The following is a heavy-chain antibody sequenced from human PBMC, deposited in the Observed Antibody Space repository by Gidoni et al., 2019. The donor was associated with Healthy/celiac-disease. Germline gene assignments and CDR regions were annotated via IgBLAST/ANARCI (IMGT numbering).Heavy chain of an antibody. J-gene: IGHJ4*02. D-gene: IGHD3-22*01. CDR1: GGSIRSSRYY. CDR2: IDYRGST. V-gene: IGHV4-39*01. CDR3: ARHGYYDSSGYYSPTNFDY. Sequence: QLQLQESGPGLVKPSETLSLTCTVSGGSIRSSRYYWGWIRQPPGKGLEWIGSIDYRGSTYYNPSLKSRVTISVDTSKNQFSLKLSSVTAADTAVYYCARHGYYDSSGYYSPTNFDYWGQGTLVTVSS.